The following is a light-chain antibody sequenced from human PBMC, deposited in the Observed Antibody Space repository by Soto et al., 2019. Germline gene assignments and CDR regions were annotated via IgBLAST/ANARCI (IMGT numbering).Light chain of an antibody. CDR2: GAS. Sequence: EIVLTQSPGTLSLSPGERVTLSCRASQTVSSSYLAWYQQKPGQAPRLLIRGASSRATGIPDRFSGSGSGTDFTLTISRLEPEDFAVYYCQQYGSSPRTFGQGTKVEIK. CDR3: QQYGSSPRT. CDR1: QTVSSSY. V-gene: IGKV3-20*01. J-gene: IGKJ1*01.